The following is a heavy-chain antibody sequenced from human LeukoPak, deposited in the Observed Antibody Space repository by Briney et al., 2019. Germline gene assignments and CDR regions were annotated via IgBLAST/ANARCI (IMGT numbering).Heavy chain of an antibody. CDR3: ARQGGTPDWFDP. V-gene: IGHV4-39*01. D-gene: IGHD1-26*01. Sequence: PSETLSLTCTLSGASISSSSYYWGWIRQPPGKGLEWIGNIHYSGSTYYNPSLKSRVTISVHTPKNQFSLKLSSVTAADTAVYYCARQGGTPDWFDPWGQGTLVTVSS. J-gene: IGHJ5*02. CDR2: IHYSGST. CDR1: GASISSSSYY.